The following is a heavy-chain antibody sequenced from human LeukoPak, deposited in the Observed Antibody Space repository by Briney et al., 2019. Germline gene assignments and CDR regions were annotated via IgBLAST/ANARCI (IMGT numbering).Heavy chain of an antibody. V-gene: IGHV3-23*01. D-gene: IGHD2-15*01. CDR1: GLTFSTYA. Sequence: GGSLRLSCAASGLTFSTYAMSWVRQAPGKGLEWVSAISGSGGSTYYADSVKGRFTIPRDNSKNTLYLQMNSLRAEDTAVYYCAKSPRYCSGGSCYASPGDAFDTWGQGTMVTVSS. CDR2: ISGSGGST. CDR3: AKSPRYCSGGSCYASPGDAFDT. J-gene: IGHJ3*02.